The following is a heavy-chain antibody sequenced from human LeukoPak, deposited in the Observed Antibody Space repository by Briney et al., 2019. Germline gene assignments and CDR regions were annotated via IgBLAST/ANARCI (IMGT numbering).Heavy chain of an antibody. Sequence: GGSLRLSCAASGFTFSSYAMSWVRQAPGKGLEWVSAISGSGGSTYYADSVKGRFTVSRDNSKNTPYLQMNSLGAEDTAVYCCAKPNGAAGDSYWYYGMDVWGQGTTVTVSS. CDR2: ISGSGGST. D-gene: IGHD6-13*01. CDR1: GFTFSSYA. CDR3: AKPNGAAGDSYWYYGMDV. V-gene: IGHV3-23*01. J-gene: IGHJ6*02.